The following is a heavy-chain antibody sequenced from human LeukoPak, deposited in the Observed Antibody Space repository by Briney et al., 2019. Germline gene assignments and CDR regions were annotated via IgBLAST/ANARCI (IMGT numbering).Heavy chain of an antibody. J-gene: IGHJ3*02. CDR3: ARDSGSYFRAFDI. D-gene: IGHD1-26*01. CDR1: GGTFSSYA. V-gene: IGHV1-69*05. CDR2: IIPIFGTA. Sequence: SVKVSCKASGGTFSSYAISWVRQAPGQGLEWMGGIIPIFGTANYAQKFQGRVTITTDKSTSTAYMELSSLRSEDTAVYYCARDSGSYFRAFDIWGQGTMVTVSS.